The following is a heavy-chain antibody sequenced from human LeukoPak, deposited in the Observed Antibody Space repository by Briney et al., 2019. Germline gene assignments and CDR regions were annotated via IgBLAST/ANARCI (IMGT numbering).Heavy chain of an antibody. CDR2: LYRDGPT. D-gene: IGHD4-17*01. CDR3: ARDSYSGDTRVRWFDP. V-gene: IGHV3-66*01. CDR1: GYTFANYW. J-gene: IGHJ5*02. Sequence: GESLKISCKGSGYTFANYWIGWVRQAPGKGLEWVSVLYRDGPTYYADSVKDRFTISRDNSKNTLYLQMNSLRAEDTAVYYCARDSYSGDTRVRWFDPWGQGTLVTVSS.